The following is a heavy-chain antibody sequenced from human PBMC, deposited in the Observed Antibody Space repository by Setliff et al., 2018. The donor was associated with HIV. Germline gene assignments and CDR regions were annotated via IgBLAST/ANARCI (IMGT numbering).Heavy chain of an antibody. CDR2: IIPIFGSA. J-gene: IGHJ2*01. CDR3: ARDPFGELAGLTLGWYFDL. Sequence: SVKVSCKASGGSFSSYAISWVRQAPGQGLEWMGRIIPIFGSANYAKNFQGRVTINADKSTSTAYMELRSLRSEDTAVYYCARDPFGELAGLTLGWYFDLWGRGTLGTVPQ. CDR1: GGSFSSYA. D-gene: IGHD3-10*01. V-gene: IGHV1-69*06.